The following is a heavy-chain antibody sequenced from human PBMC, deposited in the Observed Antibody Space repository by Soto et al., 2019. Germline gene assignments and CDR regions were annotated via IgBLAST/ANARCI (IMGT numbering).Heavy chain of an antibody. Sequence: GWSLILSCAASGFTFSDYYMSWIRQVPGKGLEWVAYISVTSDSIPYADSVKVRFTMSRDNAKNSFYLHMNNLRAEDTAVYFCARMGLWGKLTDLWGQGTSVTVSS. CDR3: ARMGLWGKLTDL. J-gene: IGHJ4*02. V-gene: IGHV3-11*06. CDR1: GFTFSDYY. CDR2: ISVTSDSI. D-gene: IGHD7-27*01.